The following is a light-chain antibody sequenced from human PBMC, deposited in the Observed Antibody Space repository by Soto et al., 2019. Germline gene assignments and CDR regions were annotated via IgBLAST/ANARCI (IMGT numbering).Light chain of an antibody. Sequence: SYELTQPPSVSVAPGQTARITCGGNNIESKSVRWYQQRPGQAPVLVIYVDSDRPSGIPDRFSASTSGNTAALTISRVEAGDEADYYCQVWDTISDHYVFGSGTKVTV. CDR1: NIESKS. J-gene: IGLJ1*01. V-gene: IGLV3-21*02. CDR2: VDS. CDR3: QVWDTISDHYV.